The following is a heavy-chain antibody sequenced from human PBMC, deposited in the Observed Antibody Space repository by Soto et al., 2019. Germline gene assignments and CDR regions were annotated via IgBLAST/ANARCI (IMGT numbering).Heavy chain of an antibody. V-gene: IGHV3-7*03. CDR1: GFTFSSYY. D-gene: IGHD6-19*01. Sequence: EVQLVESGGGLVQPGGSLRLSCAASGFTFSSYYMTWFRQAPGKGLEWVANIKQAGSEKFYVDSVKGRFSISRDNAKNSLYLQMNSLRAEDTAVYYCAGGSGWLFDSWGQGTMVTVSS. CDR2: IKQAGSEK. CDR3: AGGSGWLFDS. J-gene: IGHJ4*02.